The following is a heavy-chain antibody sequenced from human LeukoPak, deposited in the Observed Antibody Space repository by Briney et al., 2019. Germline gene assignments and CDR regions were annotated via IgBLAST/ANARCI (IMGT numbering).Heavy chain of an antibody. CDR3: ARYVNYESDRYFDN. CDR2: IYTSGST. V-gene: IGHV4-4*07. J-gene: IGHJ4*02. CDR1: GGSISSYY. Sequence: SETLSLTCTVSGGSISSYYWSWIRQPAGKGLEWIGRIYTSGSTNYNPSLKSRVTMSVDTSKNQISLKMSSVTAADTAVYYCARYVNYESDRYFDNWGQGTLITVSS. D-gene: IGHD3-22*01.